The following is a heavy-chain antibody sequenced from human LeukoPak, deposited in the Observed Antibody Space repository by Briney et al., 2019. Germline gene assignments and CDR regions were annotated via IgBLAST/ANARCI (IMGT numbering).Heavy chain of an antibody. CDR1: GGTFSSYA. D-gene: IGHD3-10*01. CDR3: ASDYYGSGTFFDC. J-gene: IGHJ4*02. CDR2: IIPIFDTP. Sequence: ASVKVSCKASGGTFSSYAICWVRQAPGQGLEWMGGIIPIFDTPNYAQKFQGRVTITADESTSTAYMELSSLRSEDTAVYYCASDYYGSGTFFDCWGQGTLVTVSS. V-gene: IGHV1-69*13.